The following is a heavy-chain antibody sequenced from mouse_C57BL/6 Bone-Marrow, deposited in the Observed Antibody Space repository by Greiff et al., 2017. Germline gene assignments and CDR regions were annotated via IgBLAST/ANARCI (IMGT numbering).Heavy chain of an antibody. CDR1: GFNIKDDY. Sequence: VQLKESGAELVRPGASVKLSCTASGFNIKDDYMHWVKQRPEQGLEWIGWIDPENGDTENASKFQGKATITADTSSHTAYLQLNSLTSEDTAVYYCTINWDYFDYWGQGTTLTVSS. D-gene: IGHD4-1*02. CDR3: TINWDYFDY. V-gene: IGHV14-4*01. J-gene: IGHJ2*01. CDR2: IDPENGDT.